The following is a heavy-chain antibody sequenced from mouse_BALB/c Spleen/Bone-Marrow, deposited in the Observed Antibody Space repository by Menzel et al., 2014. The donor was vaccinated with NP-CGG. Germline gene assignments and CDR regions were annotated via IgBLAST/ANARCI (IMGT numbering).Heavy chain of an antibody. V-gene: IGHV1S81*02. J-gene: IGHJ2*01. CDR2: INPSNGRT. Sequence: QVQLQQSGAELVKPGASVKLSCKASGYTFTSYWMHWVKQRPGQGLEWIGEINPSNGRTNYNEKFKTKATLTVDKSSNTAYMQLSRLTSESSTVYYCARKEADYEDYWGQGTTLTVSS. CDR1: GYTFTSYW. CDR3: ARKEADYEDY. D-gene: IGHD2-4*01.